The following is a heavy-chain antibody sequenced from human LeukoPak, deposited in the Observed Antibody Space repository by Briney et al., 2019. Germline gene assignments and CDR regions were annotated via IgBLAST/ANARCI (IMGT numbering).Heavy chain of an antibody. J-gene: IGHJ4*02. CDR1: GFTFSSYS. Sequence: PGGSLRLSCAASGFTFSSYSMNWVRQAPGKGLEWVSSISSSSSYIYYAGSVKGRFTISRDNAKNSLYLQMNSLRAEDTAVYYCAVYCSGGSCRFDYWGQGTLVTVSS. V-gene: IGHV3-21*01. D-gene: IGHD2-15*01. CDR2: ISSSSSYI. CDR3: AVYCSGGSCRFDY.